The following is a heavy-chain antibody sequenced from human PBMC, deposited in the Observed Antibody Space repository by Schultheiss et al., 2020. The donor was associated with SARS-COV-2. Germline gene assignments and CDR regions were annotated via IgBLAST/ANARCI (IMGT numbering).Heavy chain of an antibody. Sequence: SETLSLTCAVYGGSFSGYYWSWIRQPPGKGLEWIGEINHSGSTNYNPSLKSRVTMSVDTSKNQFSLKLSSVTAADTAVYYCARDNPIVATIEGFAFDIWGQGTMVTVSS. V-gene: IGHV4-34*01. CDR1: GGSFSGYY. CDR2: INHSGST. CDR3: ARDNPIVATIEGFAFDI. D-gene: IGHD5-12*01. J-gene: IGHJ3*02.